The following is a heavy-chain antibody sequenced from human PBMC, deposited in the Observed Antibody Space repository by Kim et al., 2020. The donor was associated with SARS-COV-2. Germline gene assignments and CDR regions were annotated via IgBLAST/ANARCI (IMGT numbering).Heavy chain of an antibody. D-gene: IGHD1-1*01. Sequence: GGSLRLSCAASGFTFSSYSMNWVRQAPGKGLEWVSSISSSSSYIYYADSVKGRFTISRDNAKNSLYLQMNSLRAEDTAVYYCARATTGTTSYYGMDVWGQGTTVTVSS. J-gene: IGHJ6*02. CDR2: ISSSSSYI. V-gene: IGHV3-21*01. CDR1: GFTFSSYS. CDR3: ARATTGTTSYYGMDV.